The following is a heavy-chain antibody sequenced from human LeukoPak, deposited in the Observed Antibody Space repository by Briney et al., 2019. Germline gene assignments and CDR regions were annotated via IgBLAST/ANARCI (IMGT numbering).Heavy chain of an antibody. Sequence: GGSLRLSCAASGFSFSSFWMTWVRQTPGRGLEWVANIKQDGSEIYYVDSLKGRFIISRDNAKNSLYLQMNSLRAEGTAVYYCARSLGYCSGGSCYPFDCWGQGALVTVSS. J-gene: IGHJ4*02. CDR3: ARSLGYCSGGSCYPFDC. CDR1: GFSFSSFW. CDR2: IKQDGSEI. V-gene: IGHV3-7*04. D-gene: IGHD2-15*01.